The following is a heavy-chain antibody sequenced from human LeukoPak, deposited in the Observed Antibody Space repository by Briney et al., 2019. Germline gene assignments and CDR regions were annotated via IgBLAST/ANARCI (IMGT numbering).Heavy chain of an antibody. CDR2: ISPSNISS. D-gene: IGHD3-22*01. CDR1: GFTFSNYA. Sequence: PGGSLRLSCAASGFTFSNYAISWVRQAPGKGLEWVSSISPSNISSHYADSVRGRFTISRDNSKSTLYLQMNSLRSEDTAVYYCATATYYYDSTLVGWGQGTLVTVSS. CDR3: ATATYYYDSTLVG. J-gene: IGHJ4*02. V-gene: IGHV3-23*01.